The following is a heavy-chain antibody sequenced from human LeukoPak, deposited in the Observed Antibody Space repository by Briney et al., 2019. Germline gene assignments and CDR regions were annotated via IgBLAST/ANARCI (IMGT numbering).Heavy chain of an antibody. CDR1: GYSISSGYY. CDR2: IYHSGNT. D-gene: IGHD6-13*01. Sequence: SETPSLTCTVSGYSISSGYYWGWIRQPPGKGLEWIGSIYHSGNTYYNPFLKSRVTISIDTSKNQFSLKLSSVTAADTAVYFCARVAAAGNYYFDYWGQGTLVTVSS. J-gene: IGHJ4*02. CDR3: ARVAAAGNYYFDY. V-gene: IGHV4-38-2*02.